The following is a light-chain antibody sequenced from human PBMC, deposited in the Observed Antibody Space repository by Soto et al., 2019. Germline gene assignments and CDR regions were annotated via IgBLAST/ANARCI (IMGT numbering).Light chain of an antibody. CDR2: AAS. J-gene: IGKJ1*01. CDR3: QQYGSSPRT. Sequence: AIRMTQSPSSFSASTGDRVTITCRASQGISSYLAWYQQKPGKAPKLLIYAASTLQSGVTSRFSGSGSGTDFTLTISCLQSEDFATYYCQQYGSSPRTFGQGPKVEIK. V-gene: IGKV1-8*01. CDR1: QGISSY.